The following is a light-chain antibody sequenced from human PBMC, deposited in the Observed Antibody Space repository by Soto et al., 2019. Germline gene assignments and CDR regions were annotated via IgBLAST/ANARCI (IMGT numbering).Light chain of an antibody. CDR1: QNIKSH. CDR3: QQSFSMPRT. Sequence: DIQVTQSPSSLSASVGDRVTITCRASQNIKSHLNWYQQKPGKAPKLLISAASTLQSGVPSTFSGSGFGTDFTLTIRRLQPEDFATYYCQQSFSMPRTFGQGTKLEIK. V-gene: IGKV1-39*01. CDR2: AAS. J-gene: IGKJ2*01.